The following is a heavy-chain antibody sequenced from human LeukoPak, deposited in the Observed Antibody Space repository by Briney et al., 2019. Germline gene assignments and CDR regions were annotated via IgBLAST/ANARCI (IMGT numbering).Heavy chain of an antibody. CDR1: GGSISSYY. Sequence: SETLSLTCTVSGGSISSYYWSWIRQPPGKGLEWIGYIYYSGSTNYNPSLKSRVTISVDTSKNQFSLKLSSVTAADTAVYYCARVSAAGTFYYYYYMDVWGEGTTVTVSS. CDR3: ARVSAAGTFYYYYYMDV. D-gene: IGHD6-13*01. J-gene: IGHJ6*03. V-gene: IGHV4-59*01. CDR2: IYYSGST.